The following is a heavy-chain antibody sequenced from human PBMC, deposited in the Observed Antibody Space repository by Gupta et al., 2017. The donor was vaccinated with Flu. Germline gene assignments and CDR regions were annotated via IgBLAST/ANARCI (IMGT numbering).Heavy chain of an antibody. CDR2: INQDGSTK. J-gene: IGHJ4*02. D-gene: IGHD5-24*01. CDR3: ARNRGWEQFDY. V-gene: IGHV3-7*01. Sequence: EVQLVESGGGLVQPGGSLRLSCAASGFTFSDSWMNWVSQAPGKGLEWVANINQDGSTKNYVDSLKGRFTVSRDNAKNSLYLQMDSLRAEDTAVYFCARNRGWEQFDYWGQGTLVTVSS. CDR1: GFTFSDSW.